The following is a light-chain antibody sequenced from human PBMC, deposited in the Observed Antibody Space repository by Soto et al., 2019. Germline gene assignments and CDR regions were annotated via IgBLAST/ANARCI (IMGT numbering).Light chain of an antibody. CDR1: ALPKKY. Sequence: SYELTQPPSVSVSPGQTARITCSGEALPKKYAYWYQQKSGQAPVLVIYDDSKRPSGIPERFSGSSTGTMATLTISGAQVEDEADYYCYSTDSSGNLFVFGTGTKLTVL. CDR2: DDS. V-gene: IGLV3-10*01. J-gene: IGLJ1*01. CDR3: YSTDSSGNLFV.